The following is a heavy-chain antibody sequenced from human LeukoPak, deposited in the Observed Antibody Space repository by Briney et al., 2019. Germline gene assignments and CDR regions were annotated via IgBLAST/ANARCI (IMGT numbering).Heavy chain of an antibody. J-gene: IGHJ1*01. CDR1: GFTFSSYW. V-gene: IGHV3-7*01. CDR2: INQDGSEK. D-gene: IGHD6-19*01. Sequence: GGSLRLSCAASGFTFSSYWMSWVRQAPGKGLEWVANINQDGSEKYYVDSVKGRFTISRDNAKNSLYLQMNSLRAEDTAVYYCARDQVEQWLVPEYFQHWGQGTLVTVSS. CDR3: ARDQVEQWLVPEYFQH.